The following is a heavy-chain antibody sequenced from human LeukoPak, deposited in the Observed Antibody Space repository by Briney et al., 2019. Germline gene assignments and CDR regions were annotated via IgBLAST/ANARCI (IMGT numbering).Heavy chain of an antibody. CDR1: GYTFTSYG. Sequence: GASVKVSCKASGYTFTSYGISWVRQAPGQGLEWMGWISAYNGNTNYAQKLQGRVTMTTDTSTSTAYMELRSLRSDDTAVYYCARDPIRITMVRGGRRFWFDPWGQGTLVTVSS. V-gene: IGHV1-18*01. J-gene: IGHJ5*02. D-gene: IGHD3-10*01. CDR3: ARDPIRITMVRGGRRFWFDP. CDR2: ISAYNGNT.